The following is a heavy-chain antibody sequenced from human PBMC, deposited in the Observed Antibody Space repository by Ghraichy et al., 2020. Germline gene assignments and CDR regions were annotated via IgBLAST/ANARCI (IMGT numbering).Heavy chain of an antibody. D-gene: IGHD3-22*01. V-gene: IGHV4-38-2*02. CDR1: GYSISSGYY. CDR3: ARTRHYYDSSGYYAGYFDY. J-gene: IGHJ4*02. CDR2: IYHSGST. Sequence: SETLSLTCTVSGYSISSGYYWGWIRQPPGKGLEWIGSIYHSGSTYYNPSLKSRVTISVDTSKNQFSLKLSSVTAADTAVYYCARTRHYYDSSGYYAGYFDYWGQGTLVTVSS.